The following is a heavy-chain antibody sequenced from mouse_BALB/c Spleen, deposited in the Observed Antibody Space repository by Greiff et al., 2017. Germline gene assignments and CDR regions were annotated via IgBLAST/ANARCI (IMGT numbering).Heavy chain of an antibody. CDR3: NRGSSYRFDD. CDR2: IDPENGDT. CDR1: GFNIKDYY. J-gene: IGHJ2*01. Sequence: VQLQQSGAELVRSGASVKLSCTASGFNIKDYYMHWVKQRPEQGLEWIGWIDPENGDTEYAPKFQGKATMTADTSSNTAYLQLSSLTSEDTAVYYCNRGSSYRFDDWGQGTTLTVSS. V-gene: IGHV14-4*02. D-gene: IGHD1-1*01.